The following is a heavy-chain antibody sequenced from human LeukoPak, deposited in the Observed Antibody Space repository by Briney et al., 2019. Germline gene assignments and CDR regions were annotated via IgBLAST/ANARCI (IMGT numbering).Heavy chain of an antibody. D-gene: IGHD3-9*01. Sequence: ASVKVSCKASGYTFTSYAMHWVRQAPGQGLEWMGWINPNSGGTNYAQKFQGRVTMTRDASISTAYMELSRLRSDDTAVYYCARGDILTGYGYWGQGTLVTVSS. CDR2: INPNSGGT. CDR3: ARGDILTGYGY. V-gene: IGHV1-2*02. J-gene: IGHJ4*02. CDR1: GYTFTSYA.